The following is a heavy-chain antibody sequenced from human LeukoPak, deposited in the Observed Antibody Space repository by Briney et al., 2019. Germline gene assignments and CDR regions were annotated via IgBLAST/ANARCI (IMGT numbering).Heavy chain of an antibody. CDR3: ARGGRELYSGSYPYDY. CDR1: GFTFSSYW. V-gene: IGHV3-7*01. CDR2: IKQDGSEK. J-gene: IGHJ4*02. D-gene: IGHD1-26*01. Sequence: PGGSLRLSCAASGFTFSSYWMSWVRQAPGKGLEGVANIKQDGSEKYYVDSVKGRFTISRGNAKNSLYLQMHSLRAEDTAVYYCARGGRELYSGSYPYDYWGQGTLVTVSS.